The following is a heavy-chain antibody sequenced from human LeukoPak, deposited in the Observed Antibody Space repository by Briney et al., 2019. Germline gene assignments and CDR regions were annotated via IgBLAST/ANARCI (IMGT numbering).Heavy chain of an antibody. V-gene: IGHV4-30-4*08. CDR2: IYYSGST. CDR1: GGSISSGDYY. J-gene: IGHJ3*02. D-gene: IGHD4-23*01. CDR3: ARTTVVTLDAFDI. Sequence: SETLSLTCTVSGGSISSGDYYWSWIRQPPGKGLECIGYIYYSGSTYYNPSLKSRVTISVDTSKNQFSLKLSSVTAADTAVYYCARTTVVTLDAFDIWGQGTMVTVSS.